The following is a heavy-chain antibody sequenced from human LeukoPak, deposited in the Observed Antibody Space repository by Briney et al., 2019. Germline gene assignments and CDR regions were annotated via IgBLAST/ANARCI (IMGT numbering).Heavy chain of an antibody. CDR3: AVEIAAAGRGHFDY. Sequence: ASVKVSCKASGGTFSSYAISWVRQAPGQGLEWMGGINPIFGAANYAQKFQGRVTITTDESTSTAYMERSSLRSEDTAVYYCAVEIAAAGRGHFDYWGQGTLVTVSS. D-gene: IGHD6-13*01. CDR1: GGTFSSYA. J-gene: IGHJ4*02. CDR2: INPIFGAA. V-gene: IGHV1-69*05.